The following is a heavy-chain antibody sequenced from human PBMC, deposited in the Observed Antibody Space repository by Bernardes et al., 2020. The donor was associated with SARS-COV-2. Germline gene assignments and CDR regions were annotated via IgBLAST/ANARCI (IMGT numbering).Heavy chain of an antibody. CDR3: ARKIKWPDGALYYYYMDV. J-gene: IGHJ6*03. CDR1: GGSFSGYY. Sequence: SETLSLTCAVYGGSFSGYYWSWIRQPPGKGLEWIGEINHSGSTNYNPSLKSRVTISVDTSKNQFSLKLSSVTAADTAVYYCARKIKWPDGALYYYYMDVWGKGTTVTVSS. CDR2: INHSGST. V-gene: IGHV4-34*01. D-gene: IGHD4-17*01.